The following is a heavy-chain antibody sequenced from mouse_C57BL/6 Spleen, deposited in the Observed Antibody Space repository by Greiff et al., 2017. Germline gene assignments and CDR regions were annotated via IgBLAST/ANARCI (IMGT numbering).Heavy chain of an antibody. V-gene: IGHV5-12*01. CDR1: GFTFSDYY. CDR3: ARRGSNFAMDY. D-gene: IGHD2-5*01. Sequence: EVKLQESGGGLVQPGGSLKLSCAASGFTFSDYYMYWVRQTPEKRLEWVAYISNGGGSTYYPDTVKGRFTISRDNAKNTLYLQMSRLKSEDTAMYYCARRGSNFAMDYWGQGTSVTVSA. CDR2: ISNGGGST. J-gene: IGHJ4*01.